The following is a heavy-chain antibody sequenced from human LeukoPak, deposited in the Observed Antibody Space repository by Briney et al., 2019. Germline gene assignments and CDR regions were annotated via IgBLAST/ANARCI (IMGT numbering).Heavy chain of an antibody. CDR1: GDSISNTLYY. D-gene: IGHD5-24*01. Sequence: PSETLSLTCTVSGDSISNTLYYWGWIRQSPGKGLEWIGNIYYSGSTYYNPSLKSRVAMSADTSKNQFSLKLHSVTAADTAVYYCAQLRGYFDLWGRGTLVTVSS. CDR3: AQLRGYFDL. CDR2: IYYSGST. J-gene: IGHJ2*01. V-gene: IGHV4-39*01.